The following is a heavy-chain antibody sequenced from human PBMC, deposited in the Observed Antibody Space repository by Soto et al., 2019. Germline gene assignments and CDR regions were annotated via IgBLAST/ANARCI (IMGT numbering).Heavy chain of an antibody. CDR3: ARANLGYSYGYSPPKCYGMDV. D-gene: IGHD5-18*01. CDR2: IYHSGST. CDR1: GGSISSSNW. Sequence: SETLSLTCAVSGGSISSSNWWSWVRQPPGKGLEWIGEIYHSGSTNYNPSLKSRVTISVDKSKNQFSLKLSSVTAADTAVYYCARANLGYSYGYSPPKCYGMDVWGQGTTVTVSS. V-gene: IGHV4-4*02. J-gene: IGHJ6*02.